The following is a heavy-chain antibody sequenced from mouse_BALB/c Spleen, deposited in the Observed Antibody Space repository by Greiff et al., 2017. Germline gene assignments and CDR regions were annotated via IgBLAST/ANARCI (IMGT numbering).Heavy chain of an antibody. CDR3: ARVYGNCLDY. CDR2: ISSGGSYT. Sequence: DVQLVESGGGLVKPGGSLKLSCAASGFTFSSYAMSWVRQSPEKRLEWVAEISSGGSYTYYPDTVTGRFTISRDNAKNTLYLEMSSLRSEDTAMYYCARVYGNCLDYWGQGTTLTVSS. V-gene: IGHV5-9-4*01. D-gene: IGHD2-1*01. CDR1: GFTFSSYA. J-gene: IGHJ2*01.